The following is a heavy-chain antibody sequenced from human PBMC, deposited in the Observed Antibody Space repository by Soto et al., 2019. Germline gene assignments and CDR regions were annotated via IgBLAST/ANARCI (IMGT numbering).Heavy chain of an antibody. CDR2: IYYSGST. D-gene: IGHD3-10*01. J-gene: IGHJ4*02. CDR3: ARQNYYGSGSPYYFDY. Sequence: SETLSLTCTVSGGSISSSSYYWGWIRQPPGKGLEWIGSIYYSGSTYYNPSLKSRVTISVDTSKKQFSLKLNSVTAADTAVYYCARQNYYGSGSPYYFDYWGQGTLVTVSS. V-gene: IGHV4-39*01. CDR1: GGSISSSSYY.